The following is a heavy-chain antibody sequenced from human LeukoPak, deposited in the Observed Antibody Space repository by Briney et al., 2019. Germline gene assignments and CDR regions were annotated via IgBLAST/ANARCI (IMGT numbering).Heavy chain of an antibody. V-gene: IGHV4-4*07. CDR1: GGSLSRYY. J-gene: IGHJ3*02. Sequence: PSETLSLTCTVSGGSLSRYYWSWIRQPAGKGLEWIGRIYTSGSTNYNPSLKRRVTMSVDTSQNQFSLKLSSVTAADTAVYYCARDRWYYDFWSGYDAFDIWGQGTMVTVSS. D-gene: IGHD3-3*01. CDR2: IYTSGST. CDR3: ARDRWYYDFWSGYDAFDI.